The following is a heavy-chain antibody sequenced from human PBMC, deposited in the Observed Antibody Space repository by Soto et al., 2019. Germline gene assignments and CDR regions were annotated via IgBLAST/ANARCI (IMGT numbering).Heavy chain of an antibody. CDR3: ARDGREASGMDV. Sequence: SETLSLTCTVSGGSISSHYWSWVRQAPGKGLEWIGHIYYRGSTTYNPSLRSRSTISVDTSNNQFSLKLNSVTAADTAVYYCARDGREASGMDVWGQGTKVTVSS. D-gene: IGHD1-26*01. J-gene: IGHJ6*02. CDR1: GGSISSHY. V-gene: IGHV4-59*11. CDR2: IYYRGST.